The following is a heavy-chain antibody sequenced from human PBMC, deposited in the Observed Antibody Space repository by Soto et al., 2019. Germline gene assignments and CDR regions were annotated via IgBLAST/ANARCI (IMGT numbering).Heavy chain of an antibody. CDR3: AKDRYSSSWQIKKLFDY. CDR1: GFTFSSYA. J-gene: IGHJ4*02. V-gene: IGHV3-23*01. Sequence: GGSLRLSCAASGFTFSSYAMSWVRQAPGKGLEWVSAISGSGGSTYYADSVKGRFTISRDNSKNTLYLQMNSLRAEDTAVYYCAKDRYSSSWQIKKLFDYWGQGTLVTVSS. CDR2: ISGSGGST. D-gene: IGHD6-13*01.